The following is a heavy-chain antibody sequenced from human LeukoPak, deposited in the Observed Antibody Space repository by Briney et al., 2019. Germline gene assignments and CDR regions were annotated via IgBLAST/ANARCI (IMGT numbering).Heavy chain of an antibody. CDR1: GGSISSYY. D-gene: IGHD6-19*01. Sequence: PSETLSLTCTVSGGSISSYYWSWIRQPPGKGLEWIGYIYYSGSTNYNPSLKSRVTISVDTSKNQFSLKLSSVTAADTAVYYCAAAVAGQVEGYWGQGTLVTVSS. CDR3: AAAVAGQVEGY. V-gene: IGHV4-59*01. CDR2: IYYSGST. J-gene: IGHJ4*02.